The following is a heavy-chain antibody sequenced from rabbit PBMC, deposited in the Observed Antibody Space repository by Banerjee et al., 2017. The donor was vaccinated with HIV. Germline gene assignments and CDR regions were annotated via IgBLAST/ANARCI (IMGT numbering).Heavy chain of an antibody. D-gene: IGHD1-1*01. CDR1: GIDFSNYYY. V-gene: IGHV1S43*01. Sequence: QQQLEESGGGLVKPGGTLTLTCKASGIDFSNYYYMCWVRQAPGKGLELIACIYTSSGSTWYASWVNGRFTISRSTSLATVDLKMTSLTAADTATYFCAKAPASNSGDYTHFNLWGPGTLVTVS. J-gene: IGHJ4*01. CDR3: AKAPASNSGDYTHFNL. CDR2: IYTSSGST.